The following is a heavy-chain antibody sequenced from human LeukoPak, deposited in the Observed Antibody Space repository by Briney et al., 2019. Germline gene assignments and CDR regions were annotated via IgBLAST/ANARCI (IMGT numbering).Heavy chain of an antibody. CDR3: ARRREYDRGGYLWFDP. CDR2: IYYSGST. D-gene: IGHD3-22*01. J-gene: IGHJ5*02. CDR1: GGSISSSY. Sequence: SETLSLTCTVSGGSISSSYWNWIRQPPGKGLEWIGYIYYSGSTNYNPSLKSRVTISLDTSKNQFSLRLTSVTAADTAVYYCARRREYDRGGYLWFDPWGQGTLVTVSS. V-gene: IGHV4-59*08.